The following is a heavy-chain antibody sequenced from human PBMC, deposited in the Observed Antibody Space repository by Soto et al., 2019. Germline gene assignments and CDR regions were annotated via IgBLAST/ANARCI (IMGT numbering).Heavy chain of an antibody. CDR2: ISWNRGTI. Sequence: EVQLVESGGGFVQPGRSLRLSCTASGFTFENYAMHWVRQAPGKGLEWVSGISWNRGTIGYADSVRGRFTISRDNAKNSIYLQMDSWRPEDTDLYYCAKDKLYSNFEPYFDSWGRGTLGTVSS. V-gene: IGHV3-9*01. D-gene: IGHD4-4*01. CDR1: GFTFENYA. J-gene: IGHJ4*02. CDR3: AKDKLYSNFEPYFDS.